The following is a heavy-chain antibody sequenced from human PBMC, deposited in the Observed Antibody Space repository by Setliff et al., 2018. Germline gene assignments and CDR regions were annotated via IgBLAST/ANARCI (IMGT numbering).Heavy chain of an antibody. CDR1: GGSISSYY. CDR2: VYYGGST. CDR3: ARGGWDYHFDY. D-gene: IGHD6-19*01. V-gene: IGHV4-59*01. J-gene: IGHJ4*02. Sequence: KSSETLSLTCTVSGGSISSYYWSWIRQPPGKGLEWIGYVYYGGSTNYNPSLKSRVTISVDTSKNQFSLKLSSVTAADTAVYYCARGGWDYHFDYWGQGTLVTVSS.